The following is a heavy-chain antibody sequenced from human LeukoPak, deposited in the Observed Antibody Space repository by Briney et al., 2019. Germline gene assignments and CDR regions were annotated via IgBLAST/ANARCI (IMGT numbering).Heavy chain of an antibody. Sequence: GGSLRLSCAASGFTFDDYGMSWVRQAPGKGREWVSGINWNGGSTGYADSVKGRFTISRDNAKNSLYLQMNSLRAEDTALYYCARDPYSSGWYGAPVYWGQGTLVTVSS. CDR2: INWNGGST. CDR1: GFTFDDYG. CDR3: ARDPYSSGWYGAPVY. D-gene: IGHD6-19*01. J-gene: IGHJ4*02. V-gene: IGHV3-20*04.